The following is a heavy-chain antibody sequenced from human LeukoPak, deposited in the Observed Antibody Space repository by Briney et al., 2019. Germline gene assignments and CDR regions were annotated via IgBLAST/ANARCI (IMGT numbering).Heavy chain of an antibody. V-gene: IGHV1-8*03. CDR3: AGSLLDYGLTGYYYYYMDV. CDR1: GYTFTSYD. D-gene: IGHD4-17*01. Sequence: EASVKVSCKASGYTFTSYDINWVRQATGQGLEWMGWMNPNSGNTGYAQKFQGRVTITRNTSISTAYMELSSLRSEDTAVYYCAGSLLDYGLTGYYYYYMDVWGKGTTVTISS. CDR2: MNPNSGNT. J-gene: IGHJ6*03.